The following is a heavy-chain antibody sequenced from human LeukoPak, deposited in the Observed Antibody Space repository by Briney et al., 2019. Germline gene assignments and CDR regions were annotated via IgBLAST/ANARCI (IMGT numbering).Heavy chain of an antibody. Sequence: PSETLSLTCAVYGGSFSGYYWSWIRQPPGKGLEWIGEINHSGSTNYNPSLKSRVTISVDTSKNQFPLKLSSVTAADTAVYYYARGPTYYDFWSGYYHWGQGTLVTVSS. V-gene: IGHV4-34*01. CDR1: GGSFSGYY. CDR3: ARGPTYYDFWSGYYH. J-gene: IGHJ5*02. D-gene: IGHD3-3*01. CDR2: INHSGST.